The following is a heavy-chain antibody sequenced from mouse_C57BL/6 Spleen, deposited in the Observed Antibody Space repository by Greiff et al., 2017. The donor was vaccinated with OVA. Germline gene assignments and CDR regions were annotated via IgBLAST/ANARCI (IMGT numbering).Heavy chain of an antibody. CDR1: GYTFTDYN. CDR3: ARSPYGNYVGFDY. CDR2: INPNNGGT. Sequence: EVQLQQSGPELVKPGASVKIPCKASGYTFTDYNMDWVKQSHGKSLEWIGDINPNNGGTIYNQKFKGKATLTVDKSSSTAYMELRSLTSEDTAVYYCARSPYGNYVGFDYWGQGTTLTVSS. J-gene: IGHJ2*01. V-gene: IGHV1-18*01. D-gene: IGHD2-1*01.